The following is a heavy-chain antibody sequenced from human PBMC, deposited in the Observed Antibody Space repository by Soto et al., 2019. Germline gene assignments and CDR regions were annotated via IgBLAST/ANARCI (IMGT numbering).Heavy chain of an antibody. D-gene: IGHD3-3*01. CDR1: GYTFTSYD. CDR2: MNPNSGNT. CDR3: AKGFNYDFWSGYYVDY. Sequence: ASVKVSCKASGYTFTSYDINWVRQATGQGLEWMGWMNPNSGNTGYAQKFQGRVTMTRNTSISTAYMELSSLRSEDTAVYYCAKGFNYDFWSGYYVDYWGQGTLVTVSS. J-gene: IGHJ4*02. V-gene: IGHV1-8*01.